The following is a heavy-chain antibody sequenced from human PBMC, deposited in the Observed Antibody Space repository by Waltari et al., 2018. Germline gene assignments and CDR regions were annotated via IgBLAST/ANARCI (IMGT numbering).Heavy chain of an antibody. CDR3: SDSSGP. J-gene: IGHJ5*02. Sequence: EVQLVESGGGLIQPGGSLRLSCAVSGFTVSNNYMSWVRQAPGKGLEWVAVIYSGGSTHYAASVKGRFTISRDSSENTVYLQMSSLTADDTATYYCSDSSGPWGQGTLVTVSS. CDR2: IYSGGST. V-gene: IGHV3-53*01. CDR1: GFTVSNNY. D-gene: IGHD3-22*01.